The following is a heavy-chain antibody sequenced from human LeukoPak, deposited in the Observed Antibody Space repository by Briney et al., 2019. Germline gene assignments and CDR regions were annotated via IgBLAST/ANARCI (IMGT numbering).Heavy chain of an antibody. CDR1: RGSISSANYY. V-gene: IGHV4-30-4*01. CDR3: AGDHTAMHDY. J-gene: IGHJ4*02. D-gene: IGHD5-18*01. Sequence: SQTLSLTPTVSRGSISSANYYWSSISQPPGKGLEWIWYIYYRGSTYYNTSLKSRVTISVDTSKNQFSLKLSSVAAADTAVYYCAGDHTAMHDYWGQGSLVTVSS. CDR2: IYYRGST.